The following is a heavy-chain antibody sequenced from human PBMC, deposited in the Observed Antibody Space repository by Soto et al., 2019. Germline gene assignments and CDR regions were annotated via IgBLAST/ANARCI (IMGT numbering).Heavy chain of an antibody. V-gene: IGHV4-39*01. D-gene: IGHD6-13*01. CDR3: ARHGRSAAGTYYYDY. CDR1: GGSISSGGYY. CDR2: IYYSGST. J-gene: IGHJ4*02. Sequence: SETLSLTCTVSGGSISSGGYYWSWIRQHPGKGLEWIGYIYYSGSTYYNPPLKSRVTISVDTSKNQFSLKLSSLTAADTAVYYCARHGRSAAGTYYYDYWGQGTQVTVSS.